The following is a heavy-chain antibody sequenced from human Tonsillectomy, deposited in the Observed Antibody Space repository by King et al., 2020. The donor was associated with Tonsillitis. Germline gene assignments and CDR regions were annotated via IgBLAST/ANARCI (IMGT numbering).Heavy chain of an antibody. V-gene: IGHV3-23*04. CDR3: AKRSGDNFGPLDY. CDR2: ISGRAGKT. D-gene: IGHD4-17*01. J-gene: IGHJ4*02. CDR1: GFTMNSYA. Sequence: QLVQSGGDLVQPGGSLRLSCAVSGFTMNSYAMNWVRQAPGKGLEWVSGISGRAGKTYYADSVKGRFTISRDTSKNTLYLQMNGLGAEDTALYYCAKRSGDNFGPLDYWGQGTLVAVSS.